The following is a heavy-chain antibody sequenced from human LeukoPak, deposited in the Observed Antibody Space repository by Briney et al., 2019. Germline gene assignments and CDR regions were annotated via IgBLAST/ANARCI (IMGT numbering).Heavy chain of an antibody. D-gene: IGHD3-10*01. CDR2: ISYSGSA. Sequence: PSETLSLTCTVSGDSISSYYWSWIRQPPGKGLECIGYISYSGSANYNPSLKSRVTISVDTSKNQFSLKLSSVTAADTAMYYCARVRYYGSGSHYYAVDFYYLDYWGQGTLVTVSS. CDR1: GDSISSYY. J-gene: IGHJ4*02. V-gene: IGHV4-59*01. CDR3: ARVRYYGSGSHYYAVDFYYLDY.